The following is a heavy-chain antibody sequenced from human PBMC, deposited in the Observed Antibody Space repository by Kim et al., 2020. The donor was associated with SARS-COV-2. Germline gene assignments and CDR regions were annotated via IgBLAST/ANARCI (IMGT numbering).Heavy chain of an antibody. Sequence: ASVKVSCKASGYTFTSYGISWVRQAPGQGLEWMGWISAYNGNTNYAQKLQGRVTMTTDTSTSTAYMELRSLRSDDTAVYYCARGSGTMVRGVIINFDYWGQGTLVTVSS. J-gene: IGHJ4*02. D-gene: IGHD3-10*01. V-gene: IGHV1-18*01. CDR1: GYTFTSYG. CDR3: ARGSGTMVRGVIINFDY. CDR2: ISAYNGNT.